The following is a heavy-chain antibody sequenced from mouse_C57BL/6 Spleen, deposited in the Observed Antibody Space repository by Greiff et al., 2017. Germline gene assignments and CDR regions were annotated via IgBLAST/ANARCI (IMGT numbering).Heavy chain of an antibody. CDR1: GFNIKDDY. CDR3: TIDSSGYPFAY. Sequence: VHVKQSGAELVRPGASVKLSCTASGFNIKDDYMHWVKQRPEQGLEWIGWIDPENGDTEYASKFQGKATITADTSSNTAYLQLSSLTSEDTAVYYCTIDSSGYPFAYWGQGTLVTVAA. V-gene: IGHV14-4*01. D-gene: IGHD3-2*02. J-gene: IGHJ3*01. CDR2: IDPENGDT.